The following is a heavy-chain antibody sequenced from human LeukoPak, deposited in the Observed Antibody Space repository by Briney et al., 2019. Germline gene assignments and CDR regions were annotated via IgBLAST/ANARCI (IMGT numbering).Heavy chain of an antibody. D-gene: IGHD3-3*01. J-gene: IGHJ6*03. CDR2: KKQDGSEK. Sequence: PGGSLRLSCAASGFTFSSYWMSWVRQAPGKGLEWVANKKQDGSEKYYVDSVKGRFTISRDNAKNSLYLQMNSLRAEDTAVYYCARDAAYDFWSPPPTDEYYYYYMDVWGKGTTVTVSS. V-gene: IGHV3-7*01. CDR1: GFTFSSYW. CDR3: ARDAAYDFWSPPPTDEYYYYYMDV.